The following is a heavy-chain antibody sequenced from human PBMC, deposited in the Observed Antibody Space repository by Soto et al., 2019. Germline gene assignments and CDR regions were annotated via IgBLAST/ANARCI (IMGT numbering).Heavy chain of an antibody. D-gene: IGHD3-22*01. CDR1: GLTLKNAW. J-gene: IGHJ4*02. CDR3: VTEAAWFPLVGY. CDR2: VKSEASGGTI. V-gene: IGHV3-15*07. Sequence: EVQLVESGGGLVMPGGSLRLSCAASGLTLKNAWMNWVRQAPGKGLEWVGRVKSEASGGTIDFAAPVRGRFTISRDDSKNTLFLQMSSLKDEDTAMYYCVTEAAWFPLVGYWGQGVLVTVSA.